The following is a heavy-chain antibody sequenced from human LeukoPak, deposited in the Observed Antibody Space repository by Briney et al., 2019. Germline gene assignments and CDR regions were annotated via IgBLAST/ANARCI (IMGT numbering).Heavy chain of an antibody. CDR1: GYTFTGYY. V-gene: IGHV1-2*02. CDR2: INPNSGGT. CDR3: ARGGLGYYYDSSGYRFDY. J-gene: IGHJ4*02. Sequence: ASVKVSCKASGYTFTGYYMHWVRQAPGQGLEWMGWINPNSGGTNYAQKFQGRVTMTRDTSISTAYMELSRLRSDDTAVYYCARGGLGYYYDSSGYRFDYWGQGSLVTVSS. D-gene: IGHD3-22*01.